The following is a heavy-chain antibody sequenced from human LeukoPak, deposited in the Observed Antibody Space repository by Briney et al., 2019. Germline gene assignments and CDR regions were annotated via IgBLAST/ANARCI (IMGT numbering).Heavy chain of an antibody. D-gene: IGHD2-2*01. Sequence: SETLSLTCTVSGGSISTSNYYWGWIRQPPGKGLEWIGSIYYTGTTYYNASLKSRVTISEDMSKNQFSLKLSSVTAADTAVYYCARQNIYCSRTSCYEVDWFDPWGQGTLVTVSS. V-gene: IGHV4-39*01. CDR1: GGSISTSNYY. CDR2: IYYTGTT. J-gene: IGHJ5*02. CDR3: ARQNIYCSRTSCYEVDWFDP.